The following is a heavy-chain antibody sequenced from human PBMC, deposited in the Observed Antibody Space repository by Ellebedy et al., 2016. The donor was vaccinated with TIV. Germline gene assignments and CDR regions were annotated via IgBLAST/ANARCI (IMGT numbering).Heavy chain of an antibody. Sequence: PGGSLRLSCAASAFTFSNAWMSWVRQAPGKGLEWVGRIKSKTDGGTTDYAAPVKGRITISRDDSKNTLYLQMNSLKTEDTAVYYCTTERRSYYDSSGYYYPIYYYYGMDVWGQGTTVTVSS. CDR3: TTERRSYYDSSGYYYPIYYYYGMDV. V-gene: IGHV3-15*01. J-gene: IGHJ6*02. CDR2: IKSKTDGGTT. CDR1: AFTFSNAW. D-gene: IGHD3-22*01.